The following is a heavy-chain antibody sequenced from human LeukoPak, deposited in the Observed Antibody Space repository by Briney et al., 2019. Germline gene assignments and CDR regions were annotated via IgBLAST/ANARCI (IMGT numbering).Heavy chain of an antibody. D-gene: IGHD1-26*01. CDR1: GFTFSSYS. J-gene: IGHJ4*02. Sequence: GGSLRLSCAASGFTFSSYSMNWVRQAPGKGLEWASSLSGSGGTTYYADSVKGRFTISRDNSKNTLFLQMNSLRAEATAVYYCAKIRAFSGNFFVDYWGQGALVTVSS. CDR2: LSGSGGTT. V-gene: IGHV3-23*01. CDR3: AKIRAFSGNFFVDY.